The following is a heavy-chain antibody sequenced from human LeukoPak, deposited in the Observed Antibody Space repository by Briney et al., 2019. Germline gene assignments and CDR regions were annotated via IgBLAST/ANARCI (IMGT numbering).Heavy chain of an antibody. J-gene: IGHJ4*02. CDR2: ISSSSSYI. D-gene: IGHD1-26*01. Sequence: PGGSLRLSCAASGFTFSSYTMNWVRQAPGKGLEWVSPISSSSSYIYYADSVKGRFTISRDNAKNSLYLQMNSLRAEDTAVYYCARGGDGGYYGGYYFDSWGQGTLVTVSS. V-gene: IGHV3-21*01. CDR1: GFTFSSYT. CDR3: ARGGDGGYYGGYYFDS.